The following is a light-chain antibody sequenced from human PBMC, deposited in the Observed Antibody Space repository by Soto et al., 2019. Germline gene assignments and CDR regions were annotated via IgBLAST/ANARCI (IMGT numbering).Light chain of an antibody. J-gene: IGKJ1*01. CDR2: AAS. V-gene: IGKV1-39*01. CDR3: QQSYSTPQT. CDR1: QSICSY. Sequence: DIQMTQSPSSLSASVGDRVTITCRASQSICSYLNWYRQKPGKAPKLLIYAASSLQSGVPSRFSGSGSGTDFTLTISSLQPEDFATYYCQQSYSTPQTFGQGTKVDIK.